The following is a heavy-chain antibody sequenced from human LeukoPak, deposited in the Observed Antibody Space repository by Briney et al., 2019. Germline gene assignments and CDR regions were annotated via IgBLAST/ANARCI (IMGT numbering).Heavy chain of an antibody. CDR2: IYYSGST. J-gene: IGHJ4*02. D-gene: IGHD4-11*01. Sequence: SQTLSLTCTVSGGSISSGGYYWSWMRQHPGKGLEWIGYIYYSGSTYYNPSLKSRVTISVDTSKNQFSLKLSSVTAADTAVYYCARARDYKVDYWGQGALVTVSS. V-gene: IGHV4-31*03. CDR1: GGSISSGGYY. CDR3: ARARDYKVDY.